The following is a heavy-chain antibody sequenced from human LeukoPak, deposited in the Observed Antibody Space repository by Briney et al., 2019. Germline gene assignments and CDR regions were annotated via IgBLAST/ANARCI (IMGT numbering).Heavy chain of an antibody. Sequence: GGSLRLSCAASGFTFSSYWMHWVRQAPGKGLVWVSRINSDGSTTSYADSVKGRFTTSRDSSKNTLFLHMNTLRAEDTAIYYCAKDRTVGASYRYFDLWGRGTLVTVSS. CDR3: AKDRTVGASYRYFDL. D-gene: IGHD1-26*01. CDR2: INSDGSTT. V-gene: IGHV3-74*01. CDR1: GFTFSSYW. J-gene: IGHJ2*01.